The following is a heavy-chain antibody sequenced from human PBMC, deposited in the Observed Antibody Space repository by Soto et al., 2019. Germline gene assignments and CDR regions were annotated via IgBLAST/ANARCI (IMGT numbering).Heavy chain of an antibody. V-gene: IGHV4-4*07. CDR2: IYTSGST. D-gene: IGHD3-16*01. CDR3: ARVIFMQRSYYLDX. Sequence: ETLSLTCTVSGGSISSYYWSGIRQPAGKGLAWIVRIYTSGSTNYNPYLKSRVTMSVDTSKNQFSLKLSSVTAADTAVYDCARVIFMQRSYYLDXAGQGTLDTVPX. J-gene: IGHJ4*02. CDR1: GGSISSYY.